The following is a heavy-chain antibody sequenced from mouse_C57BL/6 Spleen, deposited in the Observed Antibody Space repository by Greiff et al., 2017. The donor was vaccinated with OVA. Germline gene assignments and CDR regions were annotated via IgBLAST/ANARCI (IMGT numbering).Heavy chain of an antibody. J-gene: IGHJ4*01. D-gene: IGHD2-10*01. CDR1: GYTFTSYW. Sequence: QVQLQQPGAELVKPGASVKMSCKASGYTFTSYWITWVKQRPGQGLEWIGDIYPGSGSTNYNGKFKGKATLTADKSSSTAYMQLSSLTSEDSAVYFCARKGSYYGNYVEAMDYWGQGTSVTVSS. CDR2: IYPGSGST. CDR3: ARKGSYYGNYVEAMDY. V-gene: IGHV1-55*01.